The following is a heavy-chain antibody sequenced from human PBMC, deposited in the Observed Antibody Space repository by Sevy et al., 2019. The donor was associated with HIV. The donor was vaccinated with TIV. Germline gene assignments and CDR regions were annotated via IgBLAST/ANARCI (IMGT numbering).Heavy chain of an antibody. CDR3: AKDGSSGSYGGAFDI. J-gene: IGHJ3*02. V-gene: IGHV3-23*01. Sequence: GGSLRLSCAASGFTFSSYAMSWVRLAPGKGLEWVSAISGSGGSTYYAASVKGRFTISRDNSKNTLYLQMNSLRAEDTAVYYCAKDGSSGSYGGAFDIWGQGTMVTVSS. CDR2: ISGSGGST. CDR1: GFTFSSYA. D-gene: IGHD1-26*01.